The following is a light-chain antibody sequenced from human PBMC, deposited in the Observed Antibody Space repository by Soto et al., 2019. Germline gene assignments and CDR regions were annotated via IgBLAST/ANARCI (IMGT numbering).Light chain of an antibody. CDR2: EVS. CDR3: SSYTSISIDYV. Sequence: QSALTQPASVSGSPGQSITISCTGTSSDVGGYNYVSWYQQHPGKAPKLMIYEVSNRPSGVSIRFSGSKSGNTASLTISGLQAEDEADYYCSSYTSISIDYVFGTGTKLTVL. J-gene: IGLJ1*01. V-gene: IGLV2-14*01. CDR1: SSDVGGYNY.